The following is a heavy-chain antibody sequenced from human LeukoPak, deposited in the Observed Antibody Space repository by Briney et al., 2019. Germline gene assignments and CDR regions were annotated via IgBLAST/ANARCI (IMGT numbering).Heavy chain of an antibody. CDR1: GYTFTGYY. CDR2: INPNSGGT. CDR3: AREVIGYCGSNSCRDWFDP. Sequence: GASVKVSCKASGYTFTGYYMHWVRQAPGQGLEWMGWINPNSGGTNYAQKFQGRVIMTRDTSISTAYMELSRLRSDDTAVYYCAREVIGYCGSNSCRDWFDPWGQGTLVTVSS. D-gene: IGHD2-2*01. J-gene: IGHJ5*02. V-gene: IGHV1-2*02.